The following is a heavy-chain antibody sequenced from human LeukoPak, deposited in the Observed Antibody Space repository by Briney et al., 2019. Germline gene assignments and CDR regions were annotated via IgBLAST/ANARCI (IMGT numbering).Heavy chain of an antibody. CDR2: INPNSGGT. CDR3: ARVRGAHDYGDYYFDY. D-gene: IGHD4-17*01. J-gene: IGHJ4*02. Sequence: GASVKVSCKASGYTFTGYYMHWVRQAPGQGLEWMGWINPNSGGTNYAQKFQGRVTMTRDTSISTAYMELSRLRSDDTAVYYCARVRGAHDYGDYYFDYWGQGTLVTVSS. CDR1: GYTFTGYY. V-gene: IGHV1-2*02.